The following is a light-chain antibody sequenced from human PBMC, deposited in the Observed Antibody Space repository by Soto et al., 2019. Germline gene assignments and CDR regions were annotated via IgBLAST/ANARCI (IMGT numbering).Light chain of an antibody. CDR1: SGHSSYA. J-gene: IGLJ7*01. CDR2: LNSDGSH. V-gene: IGLV4-69*01. CDR3: QTWGTGPAV. Sequence: QPVLTQSPSASASLGASVKLTCTLSSGHSSYAIAWHQQQPEKGPRYLMKLNSDGSHSKGDGIPDRFSGSSSGAERYLTISSLQSEDEADYYCQTWGTGPAVFGGGTQLPSS.